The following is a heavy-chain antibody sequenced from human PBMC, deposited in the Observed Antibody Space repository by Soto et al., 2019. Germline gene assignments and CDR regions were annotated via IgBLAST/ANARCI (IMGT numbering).Heavy chain of an antibody. Sequence: ASVKVSCKASGGAFSSYAISWVRQAPGQGLEWMGGIIPIFGTANYAQKFQGRVTITADESTSTAYMELSSLRSEDTAVYYCARDKSPAAIGYWFDPWGQGTLVTVYS. CDR1: GGAFSSYA. CDR3: ARDKSPAAIGYWFDP. J-gene: IGHJ5*02. D-gene: IGHD2-2*01. V-gene: IGHV1-69*13. CDR2: IIPIFGTA.